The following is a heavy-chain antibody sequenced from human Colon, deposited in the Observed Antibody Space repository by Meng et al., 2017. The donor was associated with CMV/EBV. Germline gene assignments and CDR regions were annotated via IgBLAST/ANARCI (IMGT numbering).Heavy chain of an antibody. CDR3: ARDKGTGAFDY. D-gene: IGHD3/OR15-3a*01. CDR1: GFTFSSYA. Sequence: GESLKISCAASGFTFSSYAMHWVRQAPGKGLEWVAFISYDGSKKKYADSVTGRFTISRDTPKDTLYLEVNSLETDDTAIYYCARDKGTGAFDYWGQGSLVTVSS. J-gene: IGHJ4*02. CDR2: ISYDGSKK. V-gene: IGHV3-30*04.